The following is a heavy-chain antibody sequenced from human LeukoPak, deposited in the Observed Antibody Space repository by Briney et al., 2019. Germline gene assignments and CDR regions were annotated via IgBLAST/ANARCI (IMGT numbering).Heavy chain of an antibody. D-gene: IGHD3-10*01. Sequence: ASETRSLTCAVYGGSLSGYYWSWIGQPPGKGLEWIGEINHSGSTNYNPSLKSRVTISVDTSKNQFSLKLSSVTAADTAVYYCATQNYYGSGSSVDYWGQGPLVTVSS. CDR1: GGSLSGYY. V-gene: IGHV4-34*01. J-gene: IGHJ4*02. CDR3: ATQNYYGSGSSVDY. CDR2: INHSGST.